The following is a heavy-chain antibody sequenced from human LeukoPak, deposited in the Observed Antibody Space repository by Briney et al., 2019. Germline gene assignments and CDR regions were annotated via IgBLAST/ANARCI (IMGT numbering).Heavy chain of an antibody. CDR2: IKQDGSEK. CDR3: ARVRRDRLLYFAY. Sequence: GGSLRLSCAASGFTFSSYWMSWVRQAPGKGLERVANIKQDGSEKYYVDSVKGRFTISRDNAKNSLYLQMNSLRDEDTAVYYCARVRRDRLLYFAYWGEGTLVTVSS. D-gene: IGHD5-12*01. J-gene: IGHJ4*02. V-gene: IGHV3-7*01. CDR1: GFTFSSYW.